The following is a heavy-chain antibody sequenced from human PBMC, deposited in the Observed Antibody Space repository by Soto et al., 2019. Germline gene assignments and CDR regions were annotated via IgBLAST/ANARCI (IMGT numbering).Heavy chain of an antibody. J-gene: IGHJ4*01. D-gene: IGHD3-10*01. CDR3: GQDLRTYGSGPFDF. Sequence: PWVSLRLSCAASGFTFRNHAMTWARQAPGKELEWVSAISASGTGTYYAASVKGRLTIFRDNSRATVYLQMNNLRAEDTATYYCGQDLRTYGSGPFDFWGQGTLVTVSS. CDR2: ISASGTGT. V-gene: IGHV3-23*01. CDR1: GFTFRNHA.